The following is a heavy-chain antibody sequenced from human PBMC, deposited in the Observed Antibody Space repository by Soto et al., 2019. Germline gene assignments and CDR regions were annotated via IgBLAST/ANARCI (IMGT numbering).Heavy chain of an antibody. CDR2: INHSGST. CDR3: AGTVATVTTGWFDP. Sequence: QVQLQQWGAGLLKPSETLSLTCAVYGGSFSGYYWSWIRQPPGKGLEWIGEINHSGSTNYNPSLKSRVTISVDTSKNQFSLKLSSVTAADTAVYYCAGTVATVTTGWFDPWGHGTLVTVSP. V-gene: IGHV4-34*01. CDR1: GGSFSGYY. J-gene: IGHJ5*02. D-gene: IGHD4-17*01.